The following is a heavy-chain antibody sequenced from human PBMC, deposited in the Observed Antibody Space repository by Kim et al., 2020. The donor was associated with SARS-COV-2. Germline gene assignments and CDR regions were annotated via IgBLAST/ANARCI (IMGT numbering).Heavy chain of an antibody. D-gene: IGHD3-10*01. Sequence: GRVTISRDNAKNSLYLQMNSLRAEDTAVYYCARKSRGHYYGSGSYNLIDYWGQGTLVTVSS. CDR3: ARKSRGHYYGSGSYNLIDY. J-gene: IGHJ4*02. V-gene: IGHV3-48*03.